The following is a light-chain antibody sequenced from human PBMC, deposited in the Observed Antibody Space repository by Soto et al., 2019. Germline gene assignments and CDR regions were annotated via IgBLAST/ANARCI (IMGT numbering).Light chain of an antibody. CDR1: SSDVGGYNY. CDR2: EVS. CDR3: SSYTSSSTYV. V-gene: IGLV2-14*01. Sequence: QSALTQPASVSGSPGRSITISCTGTSSDVGGYNYVSWYQQHPGKAPKLMIYEVSNRPSGVSNRFSGSKSGNTASLTISGLQAEDEADYYCSSYTSSSTYVFGTGTNVTVL. J-gene: IGLJ1*01.